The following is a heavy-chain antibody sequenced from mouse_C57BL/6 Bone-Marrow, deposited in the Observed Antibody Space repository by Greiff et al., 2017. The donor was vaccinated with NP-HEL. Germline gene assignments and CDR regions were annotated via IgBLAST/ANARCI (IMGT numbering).Heavy chain of an antibody. J-gene: IGHJ3*01. CDR2: IYPRSGNT. CDR1: GYTFTSYG. D-gene: IGHD2-3*01. V-gene: IGHV1-81*01. Sequence: QVQLKESGAELARPGASVKLSCKASGYTFTSYGISWVKQRTGQGLEWIGEIYPRSGNTYYNEKFKGKATLTADKSSSTAYMELRSLTSEDSAVYFGAREGIYDGYYVAYWGQGTLVTVSA. CDR3: AREGIYDGYYVAY.